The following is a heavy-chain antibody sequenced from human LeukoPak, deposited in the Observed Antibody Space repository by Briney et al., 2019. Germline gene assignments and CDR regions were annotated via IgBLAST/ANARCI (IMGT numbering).Heavy chain of an antibody. D-gene: IGHD3-10*01. CDR3: ARGGLVRGSIDSLIAFDF. J-gene: IGHJ3*01. V-gene: IGHV6-1*01. Sequence: SQTLSLICAISGDSVSRKSAGWNWIRQSPSRGLEWLGRIYYRSTWYSDFLTSRITISPDTYKNQFSLHLDSVTPEDTAVYYCARGGLVRGSIDSLIAFDFWGQGTVVTVSS. CDR2: IYYRSTWYS. CDR1: GDSVSRKSAG.